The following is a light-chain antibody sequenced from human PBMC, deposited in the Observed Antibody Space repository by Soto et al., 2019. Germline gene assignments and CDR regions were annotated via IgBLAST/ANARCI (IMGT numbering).Light chain of an antibody. V-gene: IGLV2-14*01. J-gene: IGLJ1*01. CDR1: SSDVGGYKF. CDR2: EVS. CDR3: GSWDSSLSAYV. Sequence: QSALTQPASVSGSPGQSITISCTGTSSDVGGYKFVSWYQQHPGKAPKLILYEVSNRPSGVSNRFSGSKSGNTASLTISGLQAEDEADYYCGSWDSSLSAYVFGTGTKLTVL.